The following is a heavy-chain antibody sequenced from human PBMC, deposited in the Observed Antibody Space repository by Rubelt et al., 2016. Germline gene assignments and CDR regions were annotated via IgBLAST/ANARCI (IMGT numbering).Heavy chain of an antibody. CDR2: MNPNSGGT. CDR1: GYTFTGYY. J-gene: IGHJ5*02. D-gene: IGHD3-3*01. CDR3: ARCPRYDFEDNWFDP. V-gene: IGHV1-2*02. Sequence: QVQLVQSGAEVKKPGASVKVSCKASGYTFTGYYMHWVRQAPGQGLEWMGWMNPNSGGTNYAQKFQGGVTMTRDTSTSTVYMELSSLRSEDTAVYYCARCPRYDFEDNWFDPWGQGTLVTVSS.